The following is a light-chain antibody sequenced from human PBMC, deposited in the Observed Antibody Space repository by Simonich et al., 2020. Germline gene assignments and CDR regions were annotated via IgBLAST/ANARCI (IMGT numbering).Light chain of an antibody. CDR1: QSISSW. J-gene: IGKJ5*01. Sequence: DIQMTQSPSTLSASVGDRVTITCRASQSISSWLAWDQQKPGKAPKLLIYKASSLEIGVPSRFSGSGSGTEFTLTISSLQPDDFATYYCQQLNSYPITFGQGTRLEIK. V-gene: IGKV1-5*03. CDR3: QQLNSYPIT. CDR2: KAS.